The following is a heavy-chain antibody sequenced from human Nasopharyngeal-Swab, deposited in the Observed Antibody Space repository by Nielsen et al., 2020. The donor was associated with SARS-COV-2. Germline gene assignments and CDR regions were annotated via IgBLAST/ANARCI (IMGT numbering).Heavy chain of an antibody. CDR2: IYYTGST. V-gene: IGHV4-31*02. J-gene: IGHJ6*02. CDR3: ARDQSSRGDSEGMDF. D-gene: IGHD6-13*01. Sequence: WIRQPPGKGLEWIGYIYYTGSTYCNPSLKSRVTISVDTSKNQFSLKLTSVTAADTAGYYCARDQSSRGDSEGMDFWGQGTPVPFSS.